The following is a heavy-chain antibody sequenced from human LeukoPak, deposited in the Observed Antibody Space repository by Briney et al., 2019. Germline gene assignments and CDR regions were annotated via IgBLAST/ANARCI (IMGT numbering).Heavy chain of an antibody. D-gene: IGHD3-9*01. CDR2: INHSGST. Sequence: SETLSLTCAVYGGSFSGYYWSWIRQPPGKGLEWIGEINHSGSTNYNPSLKSRVTISVDTSKNQFSLKLSSVTAADTAVYYCARGSILTGYYRFGGLDYGMDVWGQGTTVTVSS. J-gene: IGHJ6*02. CDR1: GGSFSGYY. V-gene: IGHV4-34*01. CDR3: ARGSILTGYYRFGGLDYGMDV.